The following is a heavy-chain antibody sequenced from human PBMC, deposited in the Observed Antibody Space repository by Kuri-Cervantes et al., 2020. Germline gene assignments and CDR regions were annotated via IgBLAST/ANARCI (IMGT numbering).Heavy chain of an antibody. CDR3: ARDRYCGGDCYSGVYMDV. Sequence: GESLKISCAASGFTFSSYSMNWVRQAPGKGLEWVSYISSSGSTIYYADSVKGRFTISRDNAKNSLYLQMNSLRAEDTAVYYCARDRYCGGDCYSGVYMDVWGKGTTVTVSS. D-gene: IGHD2-21*02. CDR1: GFTFSSYS. J-gene: IGHJ6*03. V-gene: IGHV3-48*01. CDR2: ISSSGSTI.